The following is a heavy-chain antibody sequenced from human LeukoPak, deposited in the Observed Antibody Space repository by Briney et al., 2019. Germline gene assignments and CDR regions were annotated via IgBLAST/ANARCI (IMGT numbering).Heavy chain of an antibody. Sequence: SVKVSCKASGGTFSSYAISWVRQAPGQGLEWMGGIIPIFGTANYAQKFQGRVTITTDESTSTAYMELSSLRSDDTAVYYCARAGRYCSSTSCSLPDYWGQGTLVIVSS. V-gene: IGHV1-69*05. D-gene: IGHD2-2*01. CDR2: IIPIFGTA. CDR1: GGTFSSYA. J-gene: IGHJ4*02. CDR3: ARAGRYCSSTSCSLPDY.